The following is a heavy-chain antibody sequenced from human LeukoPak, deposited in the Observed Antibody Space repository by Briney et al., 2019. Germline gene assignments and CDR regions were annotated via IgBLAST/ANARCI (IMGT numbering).Heavy chain of an antibody. CDR3: ARGGSDYGYYFDS. CDR2: INHSGST. CDR1: GGSFSGYY. V-gene: IGHV4-34*01. J-gene: IGHJ4*02. D-gene: IGHD3-3*01. Sequence: PSETLSLTCAVYGGSFSGYYWSWIRQPPGKGLEWIGEINHSGSTNYNPSLKSRVTISVDTSKNQFALKLSSVTAADTAVYWCARGGSDYGYYFDSWGQGTLVTVSS.